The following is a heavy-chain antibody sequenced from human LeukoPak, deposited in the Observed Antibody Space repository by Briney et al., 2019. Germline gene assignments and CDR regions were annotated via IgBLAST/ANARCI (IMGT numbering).Heavy chain of an antibody. D-gene: IGHD2-15*01. CDR3: ATHIVVVVAATTLDY. CDR2: INPNSGGT. J-gene: IGHJ4*02. Sequence: ASVKVSCKASGYTFTGYYMHWVRQAPGQGLEWMGWINPNSGGTNYAQKFQGRVTVTRDTSISTAYMELSRLRSDDTAVYYCATHIVVVVAATTLDYWGQGTLVTVSS. CDR1: GYTFTGYY. V-gene: IGHV1-2*02.